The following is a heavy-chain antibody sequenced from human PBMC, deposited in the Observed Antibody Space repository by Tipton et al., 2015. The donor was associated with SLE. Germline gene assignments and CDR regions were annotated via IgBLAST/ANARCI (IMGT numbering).Heavy chain of an antibody. CDR2: IYYDGTT. D-gene: IGHD2-15*01. CDR1: GGSISSYF. Sequence: TLSLTCTVSGGSISSYFWSWIRQPPGKGLEWIGYIYYDGTTNYNPSLKSRVTISVDTSKNQFSLNLNSVTAADTALYYCARSASSNLHYMDVWGKGTTVTISS. V-gene: IGHV4-59*08. J-gene: IGHJ6*03. CDR3: ARSASSNLHYMDV.